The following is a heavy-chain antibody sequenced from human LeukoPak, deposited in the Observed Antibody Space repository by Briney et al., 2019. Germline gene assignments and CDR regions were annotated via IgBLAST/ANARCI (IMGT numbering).Heavy chain of an antibody. V-gene: IGHV3-21*01. CDR2: ISSSSSYI. J-gene: IGHJ4*02. CDR3: ARAFDY. Sequence: PGRSLGLSCATSGFTFSIYAIHWVRRAPGKGLEWVSSISSSSSYIYYADSVKGRFTISRDNAKNSLYLQMNSLRAEDTAVYYCARAFDYWGQGTLVTVSS. CDR1: GFTFSIYA.